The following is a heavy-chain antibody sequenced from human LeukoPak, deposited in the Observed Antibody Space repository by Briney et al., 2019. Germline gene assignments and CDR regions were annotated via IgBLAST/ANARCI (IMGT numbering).Heavy chain of an antibody. V-gene: IGHV3-30*03. CDR3: GEYSGSYVGY. Sequence: SGGSLRLSCAASGFTFSSYGMHWVRQAPGKGLEWVAVISYDGSNKYYADSVKGRFTISRDNSKNTLYLQMSSLRAEDTAVYYCGEYSGSYVGYWGQGTLVTVSS. CDR1: GFTFSSYG. D-gene: IGHD1-26*01. J-gene: IGHJ4*02. CDR2: ISYDGSNK.